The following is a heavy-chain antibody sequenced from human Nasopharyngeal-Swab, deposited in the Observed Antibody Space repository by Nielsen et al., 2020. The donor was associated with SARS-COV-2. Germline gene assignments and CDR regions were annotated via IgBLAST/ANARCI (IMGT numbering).Heavy chain of an antibody. CDR1: GFTFSSYA. V-gene: IGHV3-30-3*01. J-gene: IGHJ4*02. CDR3: ARGPLLGGLIDY. D-gene: IGHD3-16*01. Sequence: GGSLRLSCAASGFTFSSYAMHWVRQAPGKGLEWEAVISYDGSNKYYADSVKGRFTISRDNSKNTLYLQMNSLRAEDTAVYYCARGPLLGGLIDYWGQGTLVTVSS. CDR2: ISYDGSNK.